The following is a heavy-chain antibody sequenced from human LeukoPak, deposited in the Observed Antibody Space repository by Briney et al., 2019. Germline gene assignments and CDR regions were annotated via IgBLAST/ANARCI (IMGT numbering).Heavy chain of an antibody. J-gene: IGHJ6*02. V-gene: IGHV5-10-1*01. CDR2: IDPSDSYT. D-gene: IGHD3-10*01. CDR1: GYIFTSYW. CDR3: ARAGGSYYNFQHYYYGMDV. Sequence: GEALEICWEGAGYIFTSYWIRGGRQLPGKGLEWMGRIDPSDSYTNDSPSFQGHVTISADKSSSTAYLHWSSLKASDTAMYYCARAGGSYYNFQHYYYGMDVWGQGTTVTVSS.